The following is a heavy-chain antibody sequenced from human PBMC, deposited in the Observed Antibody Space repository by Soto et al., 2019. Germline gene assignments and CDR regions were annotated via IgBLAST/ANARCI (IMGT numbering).Heavy chain of an antibody. CDR1: GFTFSSFA. CDR2: IIGSGGGT. CDR3: AKTRSGYQYFDY. D-gene: IGHD5-12*01. J-gene: IGHJ4*02. V-gene: IGHV3-23*01. Sequence: GGSLRLSCAASGFTFSSFAMTWVRQAPGKGLEWVSGIIGSGGGTYYADSVKGRFTISRDNSKNTLYLQMNSLRAEDTALYYCAKTRSGYQYFDYWGQGTLVTVSS.